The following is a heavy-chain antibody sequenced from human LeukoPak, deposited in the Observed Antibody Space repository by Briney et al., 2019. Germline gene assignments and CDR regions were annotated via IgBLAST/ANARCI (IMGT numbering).Heavy chain of an antibody. CDR1: RFTFSNYW. CDR2: IKYDGSEK. Sequence: GGSLRLSCAASRFTFSNYWMSWVRQAPGKGLEWVAHIKYDGSEKYYVDSVKGRFTISRDNAKNSLYLQMNSLRVEDTAVYYCATGNQWLAFDYWGQGTLVAVSS. CDR3: ATGNQWLAFDY. D-gene: IGHD6-19*01. V-gene: IGHV3-7*04. J-gene: IGHJ4*02.